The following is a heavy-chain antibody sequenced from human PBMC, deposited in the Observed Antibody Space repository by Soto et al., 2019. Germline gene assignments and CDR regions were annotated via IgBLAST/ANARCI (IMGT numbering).Heavy chain of an antibody. D-gene: IGHD5-18*01. Sequence: QVQLVQSGAEVKKPGASVKVSCKASGYTFTGYSIHWVRQAPGQGLEWMGWIDPKNGDTNTAQKFQGRVTMTRDTSITTAYMELTSLRSDDTAIYYCARERDPTMVPRADYWGQGSLVTVSS. CDR3: ARERDPTMVPRADY. V-gene: IGHV1-2*02. J-gene: IGHJ4*02. CDR2: IDPKNGDT. CDR1: GYTFTGYS.